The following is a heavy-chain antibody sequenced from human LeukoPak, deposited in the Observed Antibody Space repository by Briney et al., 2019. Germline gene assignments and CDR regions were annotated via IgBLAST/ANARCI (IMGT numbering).Heavy chain of an antibody. V-gene: IGHV4-34*01. D-gene: IGHD5-18*01. Sequence: SETLSLTCAVYGGSFSGYYWSWIRQPPGKGLEWIGEINHSGSTNYNPSLKSRVTISVDTSKNQFSLKLSSVTAADTAVYYCASGSSARWYFDYWGQRTLVTVSS. CDR2: INHSGST. CDR3: ASGSSARWYFDY. J-gene: IGHJ4*02. CDR1: GGSFSGYY.